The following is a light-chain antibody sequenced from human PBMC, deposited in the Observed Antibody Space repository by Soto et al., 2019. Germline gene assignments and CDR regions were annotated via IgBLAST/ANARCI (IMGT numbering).Light chain of an antibody. Sequence: SYELTQPPSVSVAPGQTARITCEGNKLGSYSVHWYQHKPGQAPLLVVYDDSDRPSGIPERFSGSNSENTATLTISRVEVGDEADYYCQVRDSNSGHQVFGGGTKVTVL. CDR1: KLGSYS. CDR2: DDS. J-gene: IGLJ2*01. V-gene: IGLV3-21*02. CDR3: QVRDSNSGHQV.